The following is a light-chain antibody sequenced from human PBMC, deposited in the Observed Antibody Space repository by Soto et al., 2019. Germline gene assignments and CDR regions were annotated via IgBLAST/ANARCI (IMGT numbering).Light chain of an antibody. CDR1: QGIINY. CDR2: AAS. V-gene: IGKV1-16*02. Sequence: IQVTHYPASLSASVVYRVTITCRASQGIINYLGWFQQKPGKAPKSLIYAASSLHSGVPSKFSGSGSGTDFTLTISSLQPENFATYYCQHDTFGQGTRLEI. J-gene: IGKJ5*01. CDR3: QHDT.